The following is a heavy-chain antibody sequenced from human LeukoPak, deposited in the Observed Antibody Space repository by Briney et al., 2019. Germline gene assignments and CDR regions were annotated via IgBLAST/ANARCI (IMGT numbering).Heavy chain of an antibody. CDR1: GFTFSSYE. V-gene: IGHV3-48*03. CDR3: AREKPELDY. CDR2: ISSSGSTI. Sequence: GGSLRLSCAASGFTFSSYEMNWVRQAPGKGLEWVSYISSSGSTIYYSDSGKGRFTISRDNAKNSLYLQMKSLRVEDTAVYYCAREKPELDYWGQGTLVTVSS. J-gene: IGHJ4*02.